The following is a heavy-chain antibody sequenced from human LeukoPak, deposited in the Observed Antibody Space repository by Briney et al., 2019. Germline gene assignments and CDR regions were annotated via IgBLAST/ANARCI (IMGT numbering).Heavy chain of an antibody. CDR2: IGSSGSYI. V-gene: IGHV3-21*06. CDR1: GFTFSSYG. Sequence: GGSLRLSCAASGFTFSSYGMHWVRQAPGKGLEWVSSIGSSGSYIYYADSVKGRFTISRDNAKNSLYLQMNSLRGEDTAVYYCARGGRRFWGQGTLVTVSS. D-gene: IGHD3-16*01. CDR3: ARGGRRF. J-gene: IGHJ4*02.